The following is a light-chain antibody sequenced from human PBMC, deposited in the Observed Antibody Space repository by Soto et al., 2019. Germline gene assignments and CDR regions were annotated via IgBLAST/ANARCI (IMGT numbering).Light chain of an antibody. CDR3: QQYGGSPIT. CDR1: QSVTSK. CDR2: GAS. J-gene: IGKJ5*01. Sequence: VVLTHSPCTLSLSPLYRATLSFVASQSVTSKLAWYQQKPSQAPRLLISGASNRATGIPDRFSGSGSGTDFTLTISRLEPDDFALYFCQQYGGSPITFGLGTRLEIK. V-gene: IGKV3-20*01.